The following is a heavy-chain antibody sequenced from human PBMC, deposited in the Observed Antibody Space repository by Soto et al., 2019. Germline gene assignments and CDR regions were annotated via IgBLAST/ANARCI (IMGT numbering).Heavy chain of an antibody. J-gene: IGHJ4*02. CDR1: GGTFSSYR. CDR3: ARDSGAKLSSS. V-gene: IGHV1-69*13. Sequence: SVKVSCKASGGTFSSYRFNWVRQARGQGLEWLGGIVPIHRTADYAQKFQGRVTITADESTRTVYMELSSLKSQDTALYYCARDSGAKLSSSWGQGTLVTVSS. CDR2: IVPIHRTA. D-gene: IGHD6-13*01.